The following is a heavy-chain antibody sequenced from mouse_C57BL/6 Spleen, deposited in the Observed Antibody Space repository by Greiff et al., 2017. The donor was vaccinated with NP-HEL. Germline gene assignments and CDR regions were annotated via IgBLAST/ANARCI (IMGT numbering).Heavy chain of an antibody. V-gene: IGHV5-4*01. J-gene: IGHJ2*01. CDR2: ISDGGSYT. CDR1: GFTFSSYA. Sequence: EVKVVESGGGLVKPGGSLKLSCAASGFTFSSYAMSWVRQTPEKRLEWVATISDGGSYTYYPDNVKGRFTISRDNAKNNLYLQMSHLKSEDTAMYYCAREGGNFEVYFDYWGQGTTLTVAS. CDR3: AREGGNFEVYFDY. D-gene: IGHD2-1*01.